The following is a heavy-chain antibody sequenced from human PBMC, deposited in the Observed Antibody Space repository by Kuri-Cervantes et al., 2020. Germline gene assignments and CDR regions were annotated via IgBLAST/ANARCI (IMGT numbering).Heavy chain of an antibody. D-gene: IGHD3-3*01. CDR2: INGDGSST. V-gene: IGHV3-74*01. J-gene: IGHJ4*02. CDR3: ARVSGTYSYNAFDY. CDR1: GFTFSNYS. Sequence: LSLTCAASGFTFSNYSMHWVRQAPGTGLVWVSRINGDGSSTNYADSVKGRFTISRDNAKNTLYLQMNSLRAEDTALYYCARVSGTYSYNAFDYCGQGTLVTVSS.